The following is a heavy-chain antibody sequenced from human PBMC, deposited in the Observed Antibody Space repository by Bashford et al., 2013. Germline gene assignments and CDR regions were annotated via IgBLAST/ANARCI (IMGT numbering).Heavy chain of an antibody. Sequence: GSRRDSPVRASGFTFSNAWMSWVRQAPGRAGVVGRIKSKTDGGTTDYAAPVKGRFTISRDDSKNTLYLQMNSLRAEDTAVYYCARAPAAGALSHYYYYMDVWGKGTTVTVSS. V-gene: IGHV3-15*01. J-gene: IGHJ6*03. CDR1: GFTFSNAW. D-gene: IGHD2-15*01. CDR3: ARAPAAGALSHYYYYMDV. CDR2: IKSKTDGGTT.